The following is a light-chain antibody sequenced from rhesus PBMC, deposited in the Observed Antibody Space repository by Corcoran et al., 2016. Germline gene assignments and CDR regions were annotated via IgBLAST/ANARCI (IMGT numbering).Light chain of an antibody. CDR3: SSFTTSHSLLYV. CDR2: DVS. V-gene: IGLV2S7*01. J-gene: IGLJ1*01. Sequence: QSALTQPASVSGSPGQSITISCTGTSSDVGAYRSVSWYKHHPGQAPQLRIVDVSYRPSGVSDRFSCSESGNPSSRTISVLHPEDAAYYFGSSFTTSHSLLYVFGTGTWVTV. CDR1: SSDVGAYRS.